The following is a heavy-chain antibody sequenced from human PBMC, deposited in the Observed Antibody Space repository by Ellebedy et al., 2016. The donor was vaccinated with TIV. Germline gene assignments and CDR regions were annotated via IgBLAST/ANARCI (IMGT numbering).Heavy chain of an antibody. CDR1: RFSFSSYW. D-gene: IGHD3-10*01. CDR3: ASGEFEVGDN. Sequence: GSLRLSCAASRFSFSSYWMSWVRQPPGKGLEWIGSIYQSGSTYFNPSLESRVTISVDRSMNQFSLRLSSMTAADTAVYYCASGEFEVGDNWGQGTLVTVSS. J-gene: IGHJ4*02. V-gene: IGHV4-38-2*01. CDR2: IYQSGST.